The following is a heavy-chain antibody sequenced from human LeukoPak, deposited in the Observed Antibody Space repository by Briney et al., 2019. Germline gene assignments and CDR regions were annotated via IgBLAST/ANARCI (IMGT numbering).Heavy chain of an antibody. CDR3: ARDGYQGSGRHYYYYMDV. D-gene: IGHD3-10*01. J-gene: IGHJ6*03. CDR1: GFTFSSYA. Sequence: GGSLRLSCAASGFTFSSYAMHWVRQAPGKGLEWVAIISFDESYKYYADSVKGRFTISRDKSKNTLYLQVNSLRGEDTAVYYCARDGYQGSGRHYYYYMDVWGKGTTVTVSS. CDR2: ISFDESYK. V-gene: IGHV3-30*04.